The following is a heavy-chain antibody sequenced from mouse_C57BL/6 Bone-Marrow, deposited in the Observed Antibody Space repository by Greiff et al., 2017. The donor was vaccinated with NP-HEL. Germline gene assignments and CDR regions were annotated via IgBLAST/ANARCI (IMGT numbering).Heavy chain of an antibody. D-gene: IGHD1-1*01. Sequence: VQLQQSGAELARPGASVKLSCKASGYTFTSYGISWVKQRTGQGLEWIGEIYPRSGNTYYNEKFKGKATLTADKSSSTAYMELRSLTSEDSAVYFCARRDYYGSSPFAYWGQVTLVTVSA. CDR2: IYPRSGNT. CDR3: ARRDYYGSSPFAY. CDR1: GYTFTSYG. V-gene: IGHV1-81*01. J-gene: IGHJ3*01.